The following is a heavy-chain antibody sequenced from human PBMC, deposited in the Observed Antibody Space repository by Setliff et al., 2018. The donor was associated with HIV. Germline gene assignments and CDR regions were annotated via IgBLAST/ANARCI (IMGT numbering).Heavy chain of an antibody. Sequence: GSLRLSCEASGFTFSNYWMHWVRQAPGKGLEWVAVMSTGGDIKIYADSVKGRFTISRDNSKNTLFLQMNSLRPEDTALYYCARDSEPGTRVAGTTGLDYWGQGSLVTVSS. V-gene: IGHV3-30*03. CDR2: MSTGGDIK. CDR3: ARDSEPGTRVAGTTGLDY. J-gene: IGHJ4*02. D-gene: IGHD6-19*01. CDR1: GFTFSNYW.